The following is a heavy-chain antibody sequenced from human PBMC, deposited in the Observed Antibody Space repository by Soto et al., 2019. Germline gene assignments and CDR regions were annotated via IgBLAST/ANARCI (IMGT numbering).Heavy chain of an antibody. CDR1: GGSISSSSYY. J-gene: IGHJ4*02. CDR2: IYYSGST. CDR3: ARHPSTLTTLAYYFDE. Sequence: SETLCLTCTVSGGSISSSSYYWGWIRQPPGKGLEWIGSIYYSGSTYYNPSLKSRVTISVDTSKNQFSLKLSSVTAADTAVYYCARHPSTLTTLAYYFDEWGQGPMVTVYS. V-gene: IGHV4-39*01. D-gene: IGHD1-1*01.